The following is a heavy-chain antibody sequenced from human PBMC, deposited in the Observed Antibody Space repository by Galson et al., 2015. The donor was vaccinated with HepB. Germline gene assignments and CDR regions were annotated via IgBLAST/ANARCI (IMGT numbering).Heavy chain of an antibody. CDR3: ARRPKYNWNYDPFDY. Sequence: QSGAEVKKPGESLRISCKGSGYSFTSYWISWVRQMPGKGLEWMGRIDPSDSYTNYSPSFQGHVTISADKSISTAYLQWSSLKASDTAMYYCARRPKYNWNYDPFDYWGQGTLVTVSS. CDR2: IDPSDSYT. D-gene: IGHD1-7*01. V-gene: IGHV5-10-1*01. CDR1: GYSFTSYW. J-gene: IGHJ4*02.